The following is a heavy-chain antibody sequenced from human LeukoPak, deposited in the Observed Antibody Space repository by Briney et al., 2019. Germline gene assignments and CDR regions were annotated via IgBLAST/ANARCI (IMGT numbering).Heavy chain of an antibody. V-gene: IGHV4-59*01. CDR1: GGSISSYY. CDR3: AARVTTNAFDI. CDR2: IYYSGST. J-gene: IGHJ3*02. Sequence: SETLSLTCTVSGGSISSYYWSWIRQPPGKGLEWIGYIYYSGSTNYNPSLKSRVTISVDTSKNQFSLKLSSVTAADTAVYYCAARVTTNAFDIWGQGTMVTASS. D-gene: IGHD4-17*01.